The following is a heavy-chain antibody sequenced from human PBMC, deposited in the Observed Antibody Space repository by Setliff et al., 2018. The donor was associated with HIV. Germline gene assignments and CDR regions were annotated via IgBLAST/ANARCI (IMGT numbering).Heavy chain of an antibody. V-gene: IGHV3-48*01. D-gene: IGHD3-3*01. CDR2: ISSSSSTI. Sequence: PGGSLRLSCAASGFTFSSYSMNWVRQAPGKWLEWVSYISSSSSTIYYTDSVKGRFTISRDNAKNSLYLQMNSLRAEDTAVYYCARDAHYYDFWSGYYEAFDYWGQGTLVTVSS. J-gene: IGHJ4*02. CDR1: GFTFSSYS. CDR3: ARDAHYYDFWSGYYEAFDY.